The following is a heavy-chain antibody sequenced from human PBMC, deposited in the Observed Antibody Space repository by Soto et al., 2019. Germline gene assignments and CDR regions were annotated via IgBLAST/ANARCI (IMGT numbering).Heavy chain of an antibody. D-gene: IGHD3-3*01. V-gene: IGHV1-8*01. Sequence: QVQLVQSGAEVKKPGASVKVSCKASGYTFTSYDINWERQATGQGLEWMGWMNPNSGNTGYAQKFQGRVTMTRNTSISTAYMELSSLRSEDTAVYYCARAGDFWSGYYFRINWFDPWGQGTLVTVSS. CDR1: GYTFTSYD. CDR3: ARAGDFWSGYYFRINWFDP. J-gene: IGHJ5*02. CDR2: MNPNSGNT.